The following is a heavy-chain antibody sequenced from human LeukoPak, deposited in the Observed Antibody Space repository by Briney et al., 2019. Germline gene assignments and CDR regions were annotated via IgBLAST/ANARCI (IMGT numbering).Heavy chain of an antibody. J-gene: IGHJ5*02. CDR2: IKRDGSDR. CDR1: GFDFDFYW. Sequence: PGGSLRLSRAASGFDFDFYWLSWVRQAPGKGPEWVANIKRDGSDRNYVDSVRGRFTISRDNAKKSLFLQMNGLRVEDTGMYYCGAATLSWGQGTLVTVSS. D-gene: IGHD6-25*01. CDR3: GAATLS. V-gene: IGHV3-7*01.